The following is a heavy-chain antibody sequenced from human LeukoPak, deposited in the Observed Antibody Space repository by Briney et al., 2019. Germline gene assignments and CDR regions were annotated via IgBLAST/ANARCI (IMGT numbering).Heavy chain of an antibody. J-gene: IGHJ4*02. CDR1: GGSISSYY. V-gene: IGHV4-59*01. CDR2: IYYSGST. CDR3: ARDAGRYSGYDFLDY. Sequence: SETLSLTCTVSGGSISSYYWSWIRQPPGKGLEWIGYIYYSGSTNYNPSLKSRVTISVDTSKNQFSLKLSSVTAADTAVYYCARDAGRYSGYDFLDYWGQGTLVTVSS. D-gene: IGHD5-12*01.